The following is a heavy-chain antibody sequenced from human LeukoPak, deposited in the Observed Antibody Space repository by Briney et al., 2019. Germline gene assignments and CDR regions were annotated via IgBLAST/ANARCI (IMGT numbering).Heavy chain of an antibody. V-gene: IGHV4-30-4*01. D-gene: IGHD4-23*01. CDR1: GGSISSGDYY. CDR2: IYYSGST. Sequence: SETLSLTCTVSGGSISSGDYYWSWIRQPPGKGLEWIGYIYYSGSTYYNPSLKSRVTISVDTSKNQFSLKVSSVTAADTAVYYCAREVPRWPYYFDYWGQGTLVTVSS. J-gene: IGHJ4*02. CDR3: AREVPRWPYYFDY.